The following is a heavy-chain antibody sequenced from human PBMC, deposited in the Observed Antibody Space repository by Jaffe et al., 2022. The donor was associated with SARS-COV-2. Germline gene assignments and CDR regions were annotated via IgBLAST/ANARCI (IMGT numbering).Heavy chain of an antibody. J-gene: IGHJ5*02. CDR1: GGSISSGGYS. CDR3: ARGNYDILTGYYKRAWFDP. CDR2: IYHSGST. D-gene: IGHD3-9*01. Sequence: QLQLQESGSGLVKPSQTLSLTCAVSGGSISSGGYSWSWIRQPPGKGLEWIGYIYHSGSTYYNPSLKSRVTISVDRSKNQFSLKLSSVTAADTAVYYCARGNYDILTGYYKRAWFDPWGQGTLVTVSS. V-gene: IGHV4-30-2*01.